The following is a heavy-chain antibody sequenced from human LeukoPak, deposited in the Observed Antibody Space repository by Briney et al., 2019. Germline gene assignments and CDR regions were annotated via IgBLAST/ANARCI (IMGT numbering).Heavy chain of an antibody. V-gene: IGHV4-59*12. CDR3: ARDQGSIILGYFDY. D-gene: IGHD1-14*01. CDR2: IYYDGST. J-gene: IGHJ4*02. Sequence: KASETLSLTCTVSGGSISTYYWSWIRQSPGKGLEWIGYIYYDGSTNYNPSLKSRVTISVDTSKNQFSLKLSSVTAADTAVYYCARDQGSIILGYFDYWGQGTLVTVSS. CDR1: GGSISTYY.